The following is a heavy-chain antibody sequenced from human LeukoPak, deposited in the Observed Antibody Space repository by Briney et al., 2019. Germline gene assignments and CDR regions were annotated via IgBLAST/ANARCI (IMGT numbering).Heavy chain of an antibody. J-gene: IGHJ6*02. CDR1: GFTFSTYS. CDR3: ARDVWKPTFDYYGMDV. V-gene: IGHV3-48*04. Sequence: GGSLRLSCAASGFTFSTYSMNWVRQAPGKGLEWASYISRSSTIVYYADSVKGRFTISRDNAKNSLYLQMNSLRAEDTAVYYCARDVWKPTFDYYGMDVWGRGTTVTVSS. CDR2: ISRSSTIV. D-gene: IGHD2/OR15-2a*01.